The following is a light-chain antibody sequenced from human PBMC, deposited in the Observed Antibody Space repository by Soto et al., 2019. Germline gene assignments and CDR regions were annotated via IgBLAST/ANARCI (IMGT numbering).Light chain of an antibody. CDR3: QHYGRSAYT. CDR1: QSVSSNY. J-gene: IGKJ2*01. CDR2: GAS. Sequence: EIVLTQSPGTLSLSPGERATLXCRASQSVSSNYLAWYQQKPGQAPRLLIYGASSRATGIPDRFSGSGSGTDFTLTISRLEPEDFAVYYCQHYGRSAYTFGQGTTLEIK. V-gene: IGKV3-20*01.